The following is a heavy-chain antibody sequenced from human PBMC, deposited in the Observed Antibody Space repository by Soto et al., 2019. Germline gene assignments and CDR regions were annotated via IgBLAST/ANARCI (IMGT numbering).Heavy chain of an antibody. Sequence: QVQLVQSGAEVKKPGSSVKVSCKASGGTFSSYAISWVRQAPGQGLEWMGGIIPIFGTTNYAQKFQGRVTITGDKTTSTAYMELSSLRSDDAAVYYCASCFHDSSGDSFYGMDVWGQGTTVTVSS. D-gene: IGHD3-22*01. CDR3: ASCFHDSSGDSFYGMDV. CDR1: GGTFSSYA. V-gene: IGHV1-69*06. CDR2: IIPIFGTT. J-gene: IGHJ6*02.